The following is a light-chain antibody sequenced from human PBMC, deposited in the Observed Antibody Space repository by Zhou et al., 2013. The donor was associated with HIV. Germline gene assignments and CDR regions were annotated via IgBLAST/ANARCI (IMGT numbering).Light chain of an antibody. CDR2: SAS. J-gene: IGKJ1*01. CDR3: QQITVTPRT. V-gene: IGKV1-12*02. Sequence: DIQMTQSPSSVSASVGDRVTITCRASQDISSWLAWYQQKPGKAPKVLIYSASNLQSGVPSRFSGSGSGTDFTLTITSLQPDDFATYYCQQITVTPRTFGQGTKVEIK. CDR1: QDISSW.